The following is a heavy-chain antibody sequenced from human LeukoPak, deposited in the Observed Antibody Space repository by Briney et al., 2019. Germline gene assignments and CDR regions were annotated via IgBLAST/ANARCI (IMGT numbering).Heavy chain of an antibody. CDR3: ARDRQFRLHDP. J-gene: IGHJ5*02. CDR2: ISTSGGSV. CDR1: GFTFSDYY. V-gene: IGHV3-11*01. D-gene: IGHD3-16*01. Sequence: GGSLRLSCTASGFTFSDYYMSWIRQAPGKGLEWLSYISTSGGSVSYVDSVKGRFTISRDNAKNSVYLQIDSLRAEDTAMYYCARDRQFRLHDPWGQGILVTVSS.